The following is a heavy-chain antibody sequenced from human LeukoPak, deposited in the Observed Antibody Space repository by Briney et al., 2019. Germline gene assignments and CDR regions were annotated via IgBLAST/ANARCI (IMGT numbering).Heavy chain of an antibody. J-gene: IGHJ4*02. Sequence: GGSLRLSCAASGFTFSSYAMHWVRQAPGKGLEGVAVISYDGSNKYYADSVKGRFTISRDNSKNTLYLQMNSLRAEDTAVYYCARSYSWLAPFDYWGQGTLVTVSS. CDR2: ISYDGSNK. V-gene: IGHV3-30*04. CDR1: GFTFSSYA. CDR3: ARSYSWLAPFDY. D-gene: IGHD6-19*01.